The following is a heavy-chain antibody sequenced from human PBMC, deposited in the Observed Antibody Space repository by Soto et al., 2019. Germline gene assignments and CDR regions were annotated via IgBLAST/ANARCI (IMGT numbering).Heavy chain of an antibody. V-gene: IGHV3-48*02. CDR2: ISSTSTI. Sequence: PGGSLRLSCAASGFIFSSHGMNWVRQAPGKGLECVSYISSTSTIYYADSVKGRFTISRDNAKNSLYLQMNSLRDEDTAVYYCARRYCSGGSCFFDSWGQGTLVTVYS. D-gene: IGHD2-15*01. J-gene: IGHJ4*02. CDR3: ARRYCSGGSCFFDS. CDR1: GFIFSSHG.